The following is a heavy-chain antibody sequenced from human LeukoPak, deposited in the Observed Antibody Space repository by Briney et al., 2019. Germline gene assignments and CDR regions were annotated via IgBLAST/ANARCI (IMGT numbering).Heavy chain of an antibody. Sequence: GGSLRLSCFASGLNFNYFAMSWARQAPGKRLEWVSTIGDSGSAGSYADSVRGRFTISRDNSKNMVYLQMSSLRADDSAVYYCSRIKYGGNSGYHFDYWGQGTLVTVSS. D-gene: IGHD4-23*01. V-gene: IGHV3-23*01. CDR3: SRIKYGGNSGYHFDY. CDR2: IGDSGSAG. CDR1: GLNFNYFA. J-gene: IGHJ4*02.